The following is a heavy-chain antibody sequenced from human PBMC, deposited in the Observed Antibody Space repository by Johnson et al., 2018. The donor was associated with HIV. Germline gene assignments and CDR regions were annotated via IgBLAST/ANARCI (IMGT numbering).Heavy chain of an antibody. Sequence: VQLVESGGGLVQPGGSLRLSCAVSGFTFTNYWMHWVRQAPGKGLVWVSRVNNDGGDTIYADSVKGRFTISRDNAKNTLLLQMNSLRAEDTAMYFCARGGPFHAFDIWGHGTTVTVSS. J-gene: IGHJ3*02. CDR1: GFTFTNYW. D-gene: IGHD2-21*01. CDR3: ARGGPFHAFDI. V-gene: IGHV3-74*01. CDR2: VNNDGGDT.